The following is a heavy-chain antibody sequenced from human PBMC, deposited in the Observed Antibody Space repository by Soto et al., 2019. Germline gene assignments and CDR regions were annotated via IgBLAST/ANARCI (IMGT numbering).Heavy chain of an antibody. J-gene: IGHJ4*02. D-gene: IGHD4-4*01. CDR1: GGSISSGDYY. CDR3: ARVRLGNFYYFDY. V-gene: IGHV4-30-4*01. CDR2: IYYSGST. Sequence: QVQLQESGPGLVKPSQTLSLTCTVSGGSISSGDYYWSWIRQPPGKGLEWIGYIYYSGSTYYNPSLKSRVXXSXDXXKNQSSLKLSSVTAADTAVYYCARVRLGNFYYFDYWGQGTLVTVSS.